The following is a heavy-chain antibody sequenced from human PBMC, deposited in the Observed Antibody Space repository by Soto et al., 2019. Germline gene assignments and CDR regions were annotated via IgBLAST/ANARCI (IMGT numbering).Heavy chain of an antibody. D-gene: IGHD4-17*01. CDR2: ISKSGDST. J-gene: IGHJ4*02. Sequence: GGSLRLSCAASGVTFTSYAMTWVRQVPGEGLQWVSSISKSGDSTYYADSVKGRFTTSRDNSKNTLYLQMNSLRDEDTAVYYCARDHYGDYATIDCWGQGTLVTVSS. CDR3: ARDHYGDYATIDC. CDR1: GVTFTSYA. V-gene: IGHV3-23*01.